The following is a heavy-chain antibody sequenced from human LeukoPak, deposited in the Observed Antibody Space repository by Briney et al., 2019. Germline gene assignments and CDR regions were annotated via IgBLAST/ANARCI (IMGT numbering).Heavy chain of an antibody. CDR1: GGSISSSSYY. CDR2: IFYSGNT. V-gene: IGHV4-39*07. CDR3: ARLSVIPPNDAFDL. Sequence: PSETLTLTCTVSGGSISSSSYYWGWIRQPPGKGLEWIGSIFYSGNTHYSPSLKSRVTISLDTSKTQFSLSLSSVTAADTAVYYCARLSVIPPNDAFDLWGQGTMVTVSS. D-gene: IGHD2/OR15-2a*01. J-gene: IGHJ3*01.